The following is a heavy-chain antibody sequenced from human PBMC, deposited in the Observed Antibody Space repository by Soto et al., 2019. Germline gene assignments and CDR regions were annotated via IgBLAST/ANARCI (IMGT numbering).Heavy chain of an antibody. D-gene: IGHD3-3*01. V-gene: IGHV3-23*01. CDR3: AKDTTEAYYDFWSAHYRFLDY. CDR2: ISGSGGWT. CDR1: VFTCSNYA. J-gene: IGHJ4*02. Sequence: PGGPLRLSGAASVFTCSNYAMSWVRQAPGKGLEWVSAISGSGGWTYYADSVKGRFTIPRDNSKNTLYLQMNSLRAEDTAVYYCAKDTTEAYYDFWSAHYRFLDYWGQGTLVTVSS.